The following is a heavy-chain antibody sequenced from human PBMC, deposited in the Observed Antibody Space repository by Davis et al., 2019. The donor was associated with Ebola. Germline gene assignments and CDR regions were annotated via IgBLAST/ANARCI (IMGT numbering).Heavy chain of an antibody. CDR3: AKAYVRGFGETHYFDY. Sequence: PGGSLRLSCAASGFTFSSHGMHWVRQAPGKGLEWVAVIGDNGRTKFYADSAKGRFTLSRDNFMNTLDLQMNSLRPEDTAVYYCAKAYVRGFGETHYFDYRGQGTLVTVSS. CDR2: IGDNGRTK. J-gene: IGHJ4*02. V-gene: IGHV3-30*18. D-gene: IGHD3-10*01. CDR1: GFTFSSHG.